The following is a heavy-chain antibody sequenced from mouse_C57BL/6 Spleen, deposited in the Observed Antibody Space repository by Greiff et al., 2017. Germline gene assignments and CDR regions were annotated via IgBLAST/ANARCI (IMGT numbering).Heavy chain of an antibody. J-gene: IGHJ4*01. Sequence: EVQGVESGGGLVQPGGSLSLSCAASGFTFTDYYMSWVRQPPGKALEWLGFIRNKANGYTTEYSASVKGLFTITRDKTQSIIYLQMNARRAEDSDTYYCARVTTGYYYAMDYWGKGTSVTVSS. V-gene: IGHV7-3*01. CDR3: ARVTTGYYYAMDY. D-gene: IGHD2-2*01. CDR1: GFTFTDYY. CDR2: IRNKANGYTT.